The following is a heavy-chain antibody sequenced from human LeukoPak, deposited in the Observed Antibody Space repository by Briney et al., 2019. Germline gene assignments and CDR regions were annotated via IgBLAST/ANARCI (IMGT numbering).Heavy chain of an antibody. D-gene: IGHD6-25*01. J-gene: IGHJ4*02. CDR2: INPNNGDS. V-gene: IGHV1-8*03. Sequence: GASVTVSFTSSVYTFTNYHINWVRQAPGQGLEWMGWINPNNGDSGFAQKFQGRVTITRDTAMTTAYMELSSLTSEDTAIYFCARTTSFTASGYDYWGQGTLVTVSS. CDR3: ARTTSFTASGYDY. CDR1: VYTFTNYH.